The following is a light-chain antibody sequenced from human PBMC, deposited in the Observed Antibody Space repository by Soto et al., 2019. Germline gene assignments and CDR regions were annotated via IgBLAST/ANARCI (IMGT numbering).Light chain of an antibody. CDR3: QQYGSSPQVT. J-gene: IGKJ4*01. CDR2: GAS. Sequence: EIVLTQSPGTLSLSPGERATLSCRASQSVSSSYLAWYQQKPGQAPRLLIYGASSRATGIPDRFSGSGSGTAFTLTISRREPEDVAVYYYQQYGSSPQVTFGGGTKVEIK. CDR1: QSVSSSY. V-gene: IGKV3-20*01.